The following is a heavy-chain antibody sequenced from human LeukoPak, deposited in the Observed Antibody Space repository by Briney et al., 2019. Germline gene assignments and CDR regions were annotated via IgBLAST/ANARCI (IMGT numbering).Heavy chain of an antibody. Sequence: GGSLRLSCAASGFNFNNFAMSWVRQAPGKGLEWVSAIGSGGADTYYADSVKGRFTISRDNSKNTLFLQMHSLRAEDTAVYYCAKHGPAGTDYFDYWGQGTLVTVSS. J-gene: IGHJ4*02. CDR2: IGSGGADT. D-gene: IGHD3/OR15-3a*01. CDR3: AKHGPAGTDYFDY. CDR1: GFNFNNFA. V-gene: IGHV3-23*01.